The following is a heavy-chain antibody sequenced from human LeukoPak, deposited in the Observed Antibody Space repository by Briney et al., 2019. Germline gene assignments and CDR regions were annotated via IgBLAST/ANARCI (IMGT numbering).Heavy chain of an antibody. D-gene: IGHD2-15*01. CDR1: GGSFSDYY. J-gene: IGHJ6*03. CDR2: INHSGST. V-gene: IGHV4-34*01. Sequence: SETLSLTCAVYGGSFSDYYWSWIRQPPGKGLEWIGEINHSGSTNYNPSLKSRVTISVDTSENQFSLKLSSVTAADTAVYYCARGGEIVVVVAATRNYYYYMDVWGKGTTVTVSS. CDR3: ARGGEIVVVVAATRNYYYYMDV.